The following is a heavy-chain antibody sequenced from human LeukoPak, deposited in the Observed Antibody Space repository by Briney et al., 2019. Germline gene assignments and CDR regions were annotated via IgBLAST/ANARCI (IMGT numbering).Heavy chain of an antibody. V-gene: IGHV3-30-3*01. CDR2: ISYDGSNK. J-gene: IGHJ4*02. CDR1: GFTFSSYA. D-gene: IGHD3-22*01. CDR3: ARTSSYDSSGYYDY. Sequence: GGSLRLSRAASGFTFSSYAMHWVRQAPGKGLEWVAVISYDGSNKYYADSVKGRFTISRDNSKNTLYLQMNSLRAEDTAVYYCARTSSYDSSGYYDYWGQGTLVTVSS.